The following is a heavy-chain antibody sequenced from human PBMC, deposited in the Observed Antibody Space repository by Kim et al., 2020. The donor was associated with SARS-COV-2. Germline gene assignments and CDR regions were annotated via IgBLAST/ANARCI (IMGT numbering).Heavy chain of an antibody. J-gene: IGHJ4*02. Sequence: ADSVKRRVTISRDNAKYTLYLQMNSLRAEDTALYYCAGRAVDRSGTDYFDYWGQGTLVTVSS. CDR3: AGRAVDRSGTDYFDY. V-gene: IGHV3-74*01. D-gene: IGHD3-22*01.